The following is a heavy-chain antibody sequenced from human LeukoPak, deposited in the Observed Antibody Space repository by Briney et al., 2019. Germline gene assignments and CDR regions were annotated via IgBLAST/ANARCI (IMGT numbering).Heavy chain of an antibody. J-gene: IGHJ1*01. D-gene: IGHD6-19*01. CDR1: RDSLSSNIAA. Sequence: SQTLSLTLAIFRDSLSSNIAAWVWTRHSPPRGREGLARTFCRSKGYNDYAVAVDSRINISPDTSKHQFSLQLNSVTPEDTAVYFCARGTAVPGPARDAEYFQHWGQGTLVTVSS. CDR3: ARGTAVPGPARDAEYFQH. CDR2: TFCRSKGYN. V-gene: IGHV6-1*01.